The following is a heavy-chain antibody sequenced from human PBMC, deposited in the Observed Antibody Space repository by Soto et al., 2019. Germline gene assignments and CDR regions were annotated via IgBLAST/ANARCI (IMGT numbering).Heavy chain of an antibody. Sequence: PGGSLRLSCTASGFTFSNYGLTWVRQAPGKGLEWVSFISSGSAYTYVAGSVKGRFTISRDNARDSGFLEMNSLRDEDTGIYYCARSRSRWLALDSWGQGTLVTVSS. CDR1: GFTFSNYG. CDR3: ARSRSRWLALDS. CDR2: ISSGSAYT. D-gene: IGHD6-19*01. V-gene: IGHV3-21*04. J-gene: IGHJ4*02.